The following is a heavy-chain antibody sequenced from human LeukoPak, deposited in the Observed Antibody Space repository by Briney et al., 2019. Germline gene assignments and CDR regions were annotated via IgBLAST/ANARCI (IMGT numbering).Heavy chain of an antibody. D-gene: IGHD6-19*01. CDR3: ARGTVAVAGTGRVFDY. V-gene: IGHV4-4*07. J-gene: IGHJ4*02. CDR2: IYTSGST. CDR1: GGSISSYY. Sequence: SETLSLTCTVSGGSISSYYWSWTRQPAGKGLEWIGRIYTSGSTNYNPSLKSRVTISVDKSKNQFSLKLSSVTAADTAVYYCARGTVAVAGTGRVFDYWGQGTLVTVSS.